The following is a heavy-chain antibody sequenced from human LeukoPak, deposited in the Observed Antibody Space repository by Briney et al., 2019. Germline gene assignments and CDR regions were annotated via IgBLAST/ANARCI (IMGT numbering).Heavy chain of an antibody. CDR3: ARHGWFGELLPVYFDY. CDR2: IYHSGST. J-gene: IGHJ4*02. V-gene: IGHV4-30-2*01. CDR1: GGSISSGGYS. Sequence: SQTLSLTCAVSGGSISSGGYSWSRIRQPPGKGLEWIGYIYHSGSTNYNPSLKSRVTISVDKSKNQFSLKLSSVTAADTAVYYCARHGWFGELLPVYFDYWGQGTLVTVSS. D-gene: IGHD3-10*01.